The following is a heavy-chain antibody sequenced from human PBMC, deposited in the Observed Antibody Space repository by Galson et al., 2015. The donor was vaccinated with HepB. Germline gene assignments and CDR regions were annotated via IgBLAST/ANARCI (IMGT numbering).Heavy chain of an antibody. CDR1: GFTFDDYA. V-gene: IGHV3-9*01. Sequence: SLRLSCAASGFTFDDYAMHWVRQAPGKGLEWVSGISWNSGSIGYADSVKGRFTISRDNAKNSLYLQMNSLRAEDTALYYCAKDTEGATLGHWGQGTLVTVSS. CDR2: ISWNSGSI. D-gene: IGHD1-26*01. CDR3: AKDTEGATLGH. J-gene: IGHJ4*02.